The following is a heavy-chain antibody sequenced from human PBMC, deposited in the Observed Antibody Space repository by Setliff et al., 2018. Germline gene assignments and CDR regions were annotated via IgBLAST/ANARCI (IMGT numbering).Heavy chain of an antibody. J-gene: IGHJ4*02. V-gene: IGHV4-61*02. CDR3: ARDPSSVAARPGY. CDR1: GGSIDSGDYY. Sequence: PSETLSLTCTVSGGSIDSGDYYWSWIRQPAGKGLEWVGRLHTSGSTNYNPSLKGRVTISVDTTKNQFSLQLNSVTAADTAVYYCARDPSSVAARPGYWGQGTLVTVSS. CDR2: LHTSGST. D-gene: IGHD6-6*01.